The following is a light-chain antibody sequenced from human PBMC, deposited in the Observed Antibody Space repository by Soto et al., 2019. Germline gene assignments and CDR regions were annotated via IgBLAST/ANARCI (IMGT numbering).Light chain of an antibody. CDR2: AAS. J-gene: IGKJ3*01. CDR3: QQYYNYPQ. Sequence: AIRMTQSPSSFSASTGDRVTITCRASQGISSYLAWYQQKPGKAPKLLIYAASTLQRGVPSRFSGSGSGTDFNLTISCLQSEDFATYYCQQYYNYPQFGPGTKVDIK. V-gene: IGKV1-8*01. CDR1: QGISSY.